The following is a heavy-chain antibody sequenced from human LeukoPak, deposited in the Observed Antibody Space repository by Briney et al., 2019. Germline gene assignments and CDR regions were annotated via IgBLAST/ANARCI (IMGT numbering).Heavy chain of an antibody. J-gene: IGHJ4*02. CDR2: INSDGSCA. D-gene: IGHD3-22*01. CDR1: GFTFSSYW. V-gene: IGHV3-74*01. CDR3: ARTKDYYDSSGCFDY. Sequence: GGSLRLSCAASGFTFSSYWMHWVRQVPGKGLVWVSRINSDGSCASYADSVKGRFTISRDNAKNTLYLQMNSLTVEDTAVYYCARTKDYYDSSGCFDYWGQGTLVTVSS.